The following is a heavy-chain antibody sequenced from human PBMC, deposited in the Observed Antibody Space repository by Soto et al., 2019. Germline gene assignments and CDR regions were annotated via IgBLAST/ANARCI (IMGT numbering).Heavy chain of an antibody. CDR1: GYTFRSYG. CDR2: ISGYNGNT. CDR3: AKADSNYAGRFSYYYMDV. J-gene: IGHJ6*03. Sequence: QVQLVQSGTEVKKPGASVKVSCKASGYTFRSYGMSWVRQAPGQGLESMVWISGYNGNTHYSQKSRGKVTMTTHTSTSTAYMELRNLRSDDTAVYYCAKADSNYAGRFSYYYMDVWGTGTMVTVSS. D-gene: IGHD4-4*01. V-gene: IGHV1-18*01.